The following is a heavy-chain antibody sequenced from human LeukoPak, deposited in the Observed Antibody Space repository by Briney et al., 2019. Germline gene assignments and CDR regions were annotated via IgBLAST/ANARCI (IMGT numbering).Heavy chain of an antibody. CDR1: GRSISSYY. CDR3: ARDVGEGDYYYGMDV. Sequence: SETLSLTCTVSGRSISSYYWNWIRQPPGKGLEWIGYIYYSGSTNYNPSLKSRVTISVDTSKNQFSLKLSSVTAADTAVYYCARDVGEGDYYYGMDVWGQGTTVTVSS. V-gene: IGHV4-59*01. CDR2: IYYSGST. J-gene: IGHJ6*02. D-gene: IGHD3-16*01.